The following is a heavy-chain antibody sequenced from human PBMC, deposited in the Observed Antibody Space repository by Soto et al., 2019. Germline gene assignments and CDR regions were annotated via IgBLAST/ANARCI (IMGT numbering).Heavy chain of an antibody. D-gene: IGHD5-18*01. Sequence: GASVKVSCKASGGTFSSYAISWVRQAPGQGLEWMGGIIPIFGTANYVQKFQGRVTITADESTSTAYMELSSLRSEDTAVYYCARIHVDTAMAVDYWGQGTLVTVSS. CDR2: IIPIFGTA. CDR3: ARIHVDTAMAVDY. J-gene: IGHJ4*02. V-gene: IGHV1-69*13. CDR1: GGTFSSYA.